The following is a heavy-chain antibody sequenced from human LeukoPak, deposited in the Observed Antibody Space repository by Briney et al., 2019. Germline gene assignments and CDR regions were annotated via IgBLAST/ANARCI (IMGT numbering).Heavy chain of an antibody. CDR2: IYPGDSDT. Sequence: GESLKISCKGSGYSFTSYWIGWVRQMPGKGLEWMGIIYPGDSDTRYSPSFQGQVTISADKSISTAYLQWSSLKASDTAMYYCARTLCGGDCYSYLYYGMDVWGQGTTVTVSS. V-gene: IGHV5-51*01. CDR1: GYSFTSYW. J-gene: IGHJ6*02. CDR3: ARTLCGGDCYSYLYYGMDV. D-gene: IGHD2-21*02.